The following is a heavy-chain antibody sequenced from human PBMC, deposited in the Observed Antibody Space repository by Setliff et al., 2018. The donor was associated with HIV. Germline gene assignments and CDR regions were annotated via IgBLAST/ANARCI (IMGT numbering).Heavy chain of an antibody. CDR2: IYYSGGT. CDR3: ARGDAMTSLGAFDI. V-gene: IGHV4-31*03. CDR1: GGSITSGGFY. J-gene: IGHJ3*02. D-gene: IGHD2-2*01. Sequence: SETLSLTCTGSGGSITSGGFYWSWIRQYPQKGLEWIGYIYYSGGTYYNPSLKSRVTMSVDTSKNQFSLKLSSVTAADTAVYYCARGDAMTSLGAFDIWGQGTMVTV.